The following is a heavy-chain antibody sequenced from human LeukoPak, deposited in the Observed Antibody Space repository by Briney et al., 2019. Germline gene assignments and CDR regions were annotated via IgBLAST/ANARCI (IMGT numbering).Heavy chain of an antibody. J-gene: IGHJ4*02. CDR1: GFDFSDHY. V-gene: IGHV3-73*01. CDR3: TRENFYLDY. CDR2: IRFKGHNYAT. Sequence: PGGSLRLSCADSGFDFSDHYMDWVRQASGKGLEWVGRIRFKGHNYATEYTASVKGRFTISRDDSKNTAYLQMNSLKTEDTAVYYCTRENFYLDYWGQGILVTVSS.